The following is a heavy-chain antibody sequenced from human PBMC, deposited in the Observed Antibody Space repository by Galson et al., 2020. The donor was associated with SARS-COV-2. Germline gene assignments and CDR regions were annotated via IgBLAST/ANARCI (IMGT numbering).Heavy chain of an antibody. J-gene: IGHJ6*03. CDR2: IFSNDHK. Sequence: SGPTLVTPAEPLTLTCTVSGFSLTHARMAVSWIRQPPGKALEWLAHIFSNDHKSFSTTLKTRLTIYKDAAKSQVVLTMTDMDPVDTATYYCGRIWVESGRLYCYFDYYVDVWGKGTMVSVSS. CDR3: GRIWVESGRLYCYFDYYVDV. D-gene: IGHD2-8*02. V-gene: IGHV2-26*01. CDR1: GFSLTHARMA.